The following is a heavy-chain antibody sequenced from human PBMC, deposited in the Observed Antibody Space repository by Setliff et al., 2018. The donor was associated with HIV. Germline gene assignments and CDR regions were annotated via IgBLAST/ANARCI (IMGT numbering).Heavy chain of an antibody. J-gene: IGHJ6*02. CDR3: ARDVRDGFEEWFSTLDDGMDV. V-gene: IGHV1-2*02. Sequence: ASVKVSCKASGYTFTDYAIHWVRQAPGQGLEWMGNINPHTGVTRYAEKFQGRVTMTRDTSISRIYMELSRLRSDDTAVYYCARDVRDGFEEWFSTLDDGMDVWGQGTTVTVSS. CDR1: GYTFTDYA. CDR2: INPHTGVT. D-gene: IGHD3-3*01.